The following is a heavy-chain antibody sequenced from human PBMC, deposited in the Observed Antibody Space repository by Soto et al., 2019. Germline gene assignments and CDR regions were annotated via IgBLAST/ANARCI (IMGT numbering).Heavy chain of an antibody. Sequence: PSETLSLTCTVSGGSISSYYWSWIRQPPGKGLEWVGYIYYSGSTNYNPSLKSRVTISVDTSKNQFSLKLSSVTAADTAVYYCARHWYSSGWYRDYYYYGMDVWGQGTTVTVSS. V-gene: IGHV4-59*01. CDR3: ARHWYSSGWYRDYYYYGMDV. CDR2: IYYSGST. D-gene: IGHD6-19*01. CDR1: GGSISSYY. J-gene: IGHJ6*02.